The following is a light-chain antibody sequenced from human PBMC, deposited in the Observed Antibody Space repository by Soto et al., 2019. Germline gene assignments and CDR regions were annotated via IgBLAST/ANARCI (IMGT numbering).Light chain of an antibody. CDR1: QSVSSSY. J-gene: IGKJ1*01. CDR2: GAS. CDR3: QQYGSSTGT. Sequence: EIVLTQSPCTLSLSPLERSTLSCRASQSVSSSYLAWYQQKPGQAPRLLIYGASSRATGIPDRFSGSGSGTDFTLTISRLEPEDFAVYYCQQYGSSTGTFGQGTKV. V-gene: IGKV3-20*01.